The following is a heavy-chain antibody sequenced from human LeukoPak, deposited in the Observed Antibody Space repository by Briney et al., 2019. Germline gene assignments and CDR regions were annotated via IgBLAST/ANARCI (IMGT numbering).Heavy chain of an antibody. CDR2: ISGRGGST. CDR3: ARTKYSSGTPSDY. CDR1: GFTFSSYA. D-gene: IGHD6-19*01. Sequence: PGGSLRLSCVASGFTFSSYAMSWVRQAPGKGLEWVSVISGRGGSTYYADSVKGRFTISRDNSKNTLYLQMNSLRAEDTAVYYCARTKYSSGTPSDYWGQGTLVTVSS. V-gene: IGHV3-23*01. J-gene: IGHJ4*02.